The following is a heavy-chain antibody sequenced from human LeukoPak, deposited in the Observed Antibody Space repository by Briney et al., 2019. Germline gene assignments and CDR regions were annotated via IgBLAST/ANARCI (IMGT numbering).Heavy chain of an antibody. V-gene: IGHV3-74*01. D-gene: IGHD3-22*01. Sequence: GGSLRLSCAASGFTFSSDYMHWVRQTPGKGLVWVSRISSDGSDTSYADSVKGRFTISRDNSKNTLYLQMNSLRAEDTAVYYCAKDGEDTYYYDSSGYQTFDYWGQGTLVTVSS. CDR1: GFTFSSDY. CDR2: ISSDGSDT. CDR3: AKDGEDTYYYDSSGYQTFDY. J-gene: IGHJ4*02.